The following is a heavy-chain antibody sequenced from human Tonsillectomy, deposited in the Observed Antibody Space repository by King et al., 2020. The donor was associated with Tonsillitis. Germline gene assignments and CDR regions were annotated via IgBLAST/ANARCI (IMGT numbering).Heavy chain of an antibody. J-gene: IGHJ4*02. CDR1: GFTFSSYA. Sequence: VQLVESGGGLVKPGGSLRLSCAASGFTFSSYAMNWVRQAPGKGLEWVSSISSSSTHIYYADSVKGRFTISRDNAKNSLYLQMNSLRAEDTAVYYCARGELSGVYWGQGTLVTVSS. CDR3: ARGELSGVY. V-gene: IGHV3-21*01. CDR2: ISSSSTHI. D-gene: IGHD1-7*01.